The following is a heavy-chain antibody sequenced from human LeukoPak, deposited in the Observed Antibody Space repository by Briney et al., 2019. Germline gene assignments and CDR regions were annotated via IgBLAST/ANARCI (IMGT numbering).Heavy chain of an antibody. CDR2: MYYTGNT. Sequence: SETLSLICTVSGDSISSSSTYYWVWLRQPPGKGLEWIGSMYYTGNTYYNPSLKGRVAISVDMSKNQFSLKLNSVTAADTAVYYCARQAAGNYFGSGSYYPWGQGTLVAVSS. D-gene: IGHD3-10*01. J-gene: IGHJ5*02. CDR1: GDSISSSSTYY. V-gene: IGHV4-39*01. CDR3: ARQAAGNYFGSGSYYP.